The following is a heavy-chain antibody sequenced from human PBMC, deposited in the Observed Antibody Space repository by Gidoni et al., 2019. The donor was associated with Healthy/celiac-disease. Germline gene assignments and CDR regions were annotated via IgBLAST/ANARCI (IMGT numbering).Heavy chain of an antibody. CDR3: ARRPIAARTGYFDY. V-gene: IGHV4-39*01. CDR1: GGSISSSSYY. CDR2: IYYSGST. D-gene: IGHD6-6*01. Sequence: QLQLQESGPGLVKPSETLSLTCTVSGGSISSSSYYWGWIRQPPGKGLEWIGSIYYSGSTYYNPSLKSRVTISVDTSKNQFSLKLSSVTAADTAVYYCARRPIAARTGYFDYWGQGTLVTVSS. J-gene: IGHJ4*02.